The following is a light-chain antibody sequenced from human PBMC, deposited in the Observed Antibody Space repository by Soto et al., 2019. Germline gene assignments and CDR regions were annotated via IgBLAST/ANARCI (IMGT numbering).Light chain of an antibody. Sequence: IQLTQSPSSLSASVGDRVTITFRASQGLSSYLAWYPQKPGKAPKLLIYAASTLQSAVPSRFSGSESLTDFTLTVSSLQHEDSRTYYSAQVINYPLHFSVATKAENK. CDR3: AQVINYPLH. V-gene: IGKV1-9*01. J-gene: IGKJ4*01. CDR2: AAS. CDR1: QGLSSY.